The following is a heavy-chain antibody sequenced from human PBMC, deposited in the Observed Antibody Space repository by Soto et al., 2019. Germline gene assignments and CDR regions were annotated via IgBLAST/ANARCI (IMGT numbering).Heavy chain of an antibody. V-gene: IGHV3-9*01. CDR1: GFTFDDYA. CDR3: AKGTWGGGIAVHY. D-gene: IGHD6-19*01. Sequence: GGSLRLSCAASGFTFDDYAMHWVRQAPGKGLEWVSGISWNSGSIGYADSVKGRFTISRDNAKNSLYLQMNSLRAEDTALYYCAKGTWGGGIAVHYWGQGTLVTVSS. CDR2: ISWNSGSI. J-gene: IGHJ4*02.